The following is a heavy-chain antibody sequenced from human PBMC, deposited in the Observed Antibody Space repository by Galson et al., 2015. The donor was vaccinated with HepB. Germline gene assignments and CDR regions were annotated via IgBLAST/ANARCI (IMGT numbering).Heavy chain of an antibody. J-gene: IGHJ4*02. D-gene: IGHD6-6*01. Sequence: SVKVSCKASGYIFSGYYMNWVRQAPGQGLEWMGRIDPNSGGTTYAQNLQGRVTMTRDTSITTAHMELRRLRPDDTAVYYCSSLRRSGGSSQVDDWGQGTQVTVSS. CDR3: SSLRRSGGSSQVDD. CDR1: GYIFSGYY. V-gene: IGHV1-2*06. CDR2: IDPNSGGT.